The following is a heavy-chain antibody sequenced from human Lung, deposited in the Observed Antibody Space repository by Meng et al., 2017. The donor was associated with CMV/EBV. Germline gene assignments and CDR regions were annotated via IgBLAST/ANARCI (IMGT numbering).Heavy chain of an antibody. Sequence: GESLKISCAASGFTFSSYGMHWVRQAPGKGLEWVAFIRYDGSNKYYADSVKGRFTISRDNSKNTLYLQMNSLRAEDTAVYYCAKDRVSSSSWYYYYYGIDFWGQGTXVTVSS. D-gene: IGHD6-13*01. CDR3: AKDRVSSSSWYYYYYGIDF. V-gene: IGHV3-30*02. CDR1: GFTFSSYG. CDR2: IRYDGSNK. J-gene: IGHJ6*02.